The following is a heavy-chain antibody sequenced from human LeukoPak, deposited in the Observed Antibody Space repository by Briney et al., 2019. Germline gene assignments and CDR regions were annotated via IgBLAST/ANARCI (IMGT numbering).Heavy chain of an antibody. CDR2: ISYDGSNK. J-gene: IGHJ3*02. V-gene: IGHV3-30*18. CDR3: AKGIVVVISGNAFDI. CDR1: GFTLSNAW. D-gene: IGHD3-22*01. Sequence: GGSLRLSCAASGFTLSNAWMNWARQAPGKGLEWVAVISYDGSNKYYADSVKGRFTISRDNSKNSLYLQMNSLRAEDTAVYYCAKGIVVVISGNAFDIWGQGTMVTVSS.